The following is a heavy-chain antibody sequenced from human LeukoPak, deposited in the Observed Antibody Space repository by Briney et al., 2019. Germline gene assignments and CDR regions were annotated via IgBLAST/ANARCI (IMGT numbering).Heavy chain of an antibody. CDR2: INASGRT. D-gene: IGHD4-17*01. CDR3: AREYGDFDY. Sequence: SETLSLTCTVSGGSINNYYWSWIRQPAGKGLEWIGRINASGRTNYNPSLKSRVTMSVDTSKNQFSLKVNSVTAADTAVYYCAREYGDFDYWGQGTLVTVSS. J-gene: IGHJ4*02. V-gene: IGHV4-4*07. CDR1: GGSINNYY.